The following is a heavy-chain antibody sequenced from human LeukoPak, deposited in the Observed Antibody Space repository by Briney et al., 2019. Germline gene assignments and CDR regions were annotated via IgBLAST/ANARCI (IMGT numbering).Heavy chain of an antibody. CDR1: RFTFSDYY. CDR3: ARVAGYYYSGFDY. V-gene: IGHV3-11*04. CDR2: ISSSGSTI. Sequence: GGSLRLSCAASRFTFSDYYMTWIRQAPGKGLEWLSSISSSGSTIYYADSVKGRFTISRDNAKNSLYLQLNSLRAEDTAVYYCARVAGYYYSGFDYWGQGTLVTVSS. J-gene: IGHJ4*02. D-gene: IGHD3-22*01.